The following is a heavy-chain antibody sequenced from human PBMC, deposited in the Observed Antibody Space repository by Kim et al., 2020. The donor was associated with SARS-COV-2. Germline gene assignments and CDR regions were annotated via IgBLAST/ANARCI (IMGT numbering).Heavy chain of an antibody. J-gene: IGHJ4*02. CDR1: GFTFNNYA. CDR3: ARVSYGDYVDH. Sequence: GGSLRLSCEASGFTFNNYAMAWVRQAPGKGLEWVSHLSGSGLSTNYADSVKGRFTISRDNSQNTVHLHMDSLRAEDTALYYCARVSYGDYVDHWGQGILV. D-gene: IGHD5-18*01. V-gene: IGHV3-23*01. CDR2: LSGSGLST.